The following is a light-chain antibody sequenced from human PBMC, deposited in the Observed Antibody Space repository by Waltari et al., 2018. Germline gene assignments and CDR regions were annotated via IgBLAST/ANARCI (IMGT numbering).Light chain of an antibody. J-gene: IGKJ3*01. CDR2: SAS. V-gene: IGKV1-39*01. CDR1: QNIMTY. CDR3: QQSYSVPFT. Sequence: DIRMTQSPSPLSASLGDSVTVTCRTSQNIMTYLNWYQHKPGSAPKLLIYSASKLQGGVPSRFSGSGSGTDFTLTISSLQPADFATYYCQQSYSVPFTFGPGTNVDLK.